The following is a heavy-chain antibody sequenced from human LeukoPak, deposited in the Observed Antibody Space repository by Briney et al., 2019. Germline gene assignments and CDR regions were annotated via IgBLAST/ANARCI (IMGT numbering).Heavy chain of an antibody. CDR1: GFTFSSYS. CDR2: MKKDGSET. Sequence: GGSLRLSCVVSGFTFSSYSMIWVRQAPGKGLQWVANMKKDGSETNYVDSVKGRFTISRDNAKNSLYLQMNSPRAEDTAVYYCGRHRSGSGTYFIDYWGQGTLVSVSS. V-gene: IGHV3-7*01. J-gene: IGHJ4*02. D-gene: IGHD3-10*01. CDR3: GRHRSGSGTYFIDY.